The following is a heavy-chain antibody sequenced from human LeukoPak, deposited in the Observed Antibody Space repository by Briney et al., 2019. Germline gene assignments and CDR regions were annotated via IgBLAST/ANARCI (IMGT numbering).Heavy chain of an antibody. CDR1: GGTFSSYA. D-gene: IGHD6-19*01. CDR3: ARGGGWYDNYYYYYMDV. Sequence: SVKVSCKASGGTFSSYAISWVRQAPGQGLEWMGGIIPIFGTANYAQKFQGRVTITADKSTSTAYMELSSLRSEDTAVYYCARGGGWYDNYYYYYMDVWGKGTTVTVSS. V-gene: IGHV1-69*06. CDR2: IIPIFGTA. J-gene: IGHJ6*03.